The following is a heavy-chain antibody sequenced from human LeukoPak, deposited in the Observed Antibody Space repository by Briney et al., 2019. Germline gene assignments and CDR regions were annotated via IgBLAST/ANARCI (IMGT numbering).Heavy chain of an antibody. CDR3: VRGDWYFES. CDR1: GFNFSDSR. Sequence: GGSLRLSCVTSGFNFSDSRMTWVRQAPGKGLQWVANVNRDGAEKHFLDSVEGRFTISRDNAKKSLYLQMSSLRPQDTAVYFCVRGDWYFESWGQGTLVTVSS. D-gene: IGHD2-21*01. V-gene: IGHV3-7*04. CDR2: VNRDGAEK. J-gene: IGHJ4*02.